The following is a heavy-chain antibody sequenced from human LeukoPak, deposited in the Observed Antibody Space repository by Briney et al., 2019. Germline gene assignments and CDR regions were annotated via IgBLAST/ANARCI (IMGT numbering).Heavy chain of an antibody. CDR3: AKGSGYDTDFDY. CDR1: GFTFNSYA. CDR2: ISGSGDNT. D-gene: IGHD3-9*01. J-gene: IGHJ4*02. Sequence: GGSLRLSCAASGFTFNSYAMSWVRQAPGKGLEGVSGISGSGDNTYYADSVKGRFTISRDNSKNTLYLQMNSLRAEDTAVYYCAKGSGYDTDFDYWGQGTLVTVSS. V-gene: IGHV3-23*01.